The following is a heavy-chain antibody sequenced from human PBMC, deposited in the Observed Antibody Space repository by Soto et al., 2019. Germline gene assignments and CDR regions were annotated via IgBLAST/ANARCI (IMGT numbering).Heavy chain of an antibody. CDR3: AEGLNMDV. V-gene: IGHV3-30*02. CDR2: IWNDGNGY. D-gene: IGHD5-12*01. Sequence: GGSPRLSCAASGFNFTNYGMHWVRQAPGKGLEWVAVIWNDGNGYYYANSVKGRFTISRDNSKNTLYLQMSSLRSDDTAVYYCAEGLNMDVWGKGTTVTVS. CDR1: GFNFTNYG. J-gene: IGHJ6*03.